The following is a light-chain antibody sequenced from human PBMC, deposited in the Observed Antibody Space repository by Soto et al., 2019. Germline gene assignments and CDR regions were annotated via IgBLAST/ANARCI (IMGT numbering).Light chain of an antibody. J-gene: IGLJ2*01. Sequence: QAVVTQEPSFSVSPGGTVTLTCGLRSGSVSTSYYPSWYQQTPGQAPRTLIYSTNTRSSGVPDRFAGSILGNKAALTITGAQADDESDYSCVLYMGSGIWVFGGGTNLTVL. CDR1: SGSVSTSYY. CDR3: VLYMGSGIWV. CDR2: STN. V-gene: IGLV8-61*01.